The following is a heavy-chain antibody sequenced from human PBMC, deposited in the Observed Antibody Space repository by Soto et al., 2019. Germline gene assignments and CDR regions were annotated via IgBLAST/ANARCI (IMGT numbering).Heavy chain of an antibody. Sequence: GGSLRLSCAASGFTFSSYWMSWVRQAPGKGLEWVANIKQDGSEKYYVDSVKGRFTISRDNAKNSLYLQMNSLRAEDTAMYYCARDYVYCSSTSCYGYYFDYWGQGTLVTVSS. J-gene: IGHJ4*02. V-gene: IGHV3-7*03. D-gene: IGHD2-2*01. CDR1: GFTFSSYW. CDR3: ARDYVYCSSTSCYGYYFDY. CDR2: IKQDGSEK.